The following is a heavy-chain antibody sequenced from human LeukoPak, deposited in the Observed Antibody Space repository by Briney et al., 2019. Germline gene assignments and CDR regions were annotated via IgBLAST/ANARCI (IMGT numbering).Heavy chain of an antibody. Sequence: PSETLSLTCTVSGGSISSYYWSWIRQPPGKGLEWIGYISYSGSTNYNPSLKSRVTISVDTSKNQFSLKLSSVTAADTAVYYCARRTLGTYYFDYWGQGTLVTVSS. CDR1: GGSISSYY. CDR2: ISYSGST. D-gene: IGHD1-14*01. CDR3: ARRTLGTYYFDY. J-gene: IGHJ4*02. V-gene: IGHV4-59*08.